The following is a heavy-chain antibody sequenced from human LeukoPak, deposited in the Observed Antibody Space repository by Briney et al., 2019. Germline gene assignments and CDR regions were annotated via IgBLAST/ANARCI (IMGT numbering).Heavy chain of an antibody. CDR3: ARGSRVEGYFDY. D-gene: IGHD1-1*01. CDR1: GGSLSGYS. CDR2: INHSVTT. Sequence: SETLSLTCAVYGGSLSGYSWTWIRQPPGKGLEWIGEINHSVTTNYNPSLKSRGAISLDSSKKQFYLNLSSVTAADTAVYYCARGSRVEGYFDYWGQGTLVTVSS. V-gene: IGHV4-34*01. J-gene: IGHJ4*02.